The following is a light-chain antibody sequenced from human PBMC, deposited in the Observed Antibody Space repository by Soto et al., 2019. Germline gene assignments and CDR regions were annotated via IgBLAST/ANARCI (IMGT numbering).Light chain of an antibody. V-gene: IGLV1-47*01. J-gene: IGLJ3*02. CDR3: ALWDVSLSVWV. CDR2: RNN. Sequence: QSVLTQPPSVSGTPGQRVTISCSGSSSNIGSNYVFWYEQLPGTAPKLLMYRNNQRPSGVPDRFSGSKSGTSASLAIRGLRSEDEADYYCALWDVSLSVWVFGGGTKLTVL. CDR1: SSNIGSNY.